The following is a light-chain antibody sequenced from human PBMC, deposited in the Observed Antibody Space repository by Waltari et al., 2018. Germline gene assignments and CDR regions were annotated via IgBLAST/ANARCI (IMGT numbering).Light chain of an antibody. Sequence: EIVMTQSPATLSVSPGERATLSCRASQSVSSNLAWYQQKPGQAPRLPIYGASTRATGIPAGFSGSGSGTEFTLTISSLQSEDFAVYYCQQYNNWPGTFGQGTKVEIK. CDR2: GAS. CDR1: QSVSSN. CDR3: QQYNNWPGT. V-gene: IGKV3-15*01. J-gene: IGKJ1*01.